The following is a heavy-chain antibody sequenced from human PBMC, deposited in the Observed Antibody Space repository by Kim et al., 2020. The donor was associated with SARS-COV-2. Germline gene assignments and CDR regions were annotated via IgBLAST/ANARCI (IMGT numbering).Heavy chain of an antibody. D-gene: IGHD1-26*01. J-gene: IGHJ6*02. CDR3: ARGPQYSGSYYTGLYYYYGMDV. Sequence: GGSLRLSCAASGFTVSSNYMSWVRQAPGKGLEWVSVIYSGGSTYYADSVKGRFTISRDNSKNTLYLQMNSLRAEDTAVYYCARGPQYSGSYYTGLYYYYGMDVWGQGTTVTVSS. CDR1: GFTVSSNY. V-gene: IGHV3-53*01. CDR2: IYSGGST.